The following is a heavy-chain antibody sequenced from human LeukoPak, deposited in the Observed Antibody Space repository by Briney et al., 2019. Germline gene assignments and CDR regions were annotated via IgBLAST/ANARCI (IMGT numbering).Heavy chain of an antibody. CDR1: GYIFTNYW. CDR3: ARLYGSGTHVDY. Sequence: GEPLKISCKGSGYIFTNYWIGWVRQMPGKGLEWMGTIYPADSDTRYSPSFQGQVTISADKSISTAYLQWSGLKASDTAMYYCARLYGSGTHVDYWGQGTLVTVSS. D-gene: IGHD3-10*01. J-gene: IGHJ4*02. CDR2: IYPADSDT. V-gene: IGHV5-51*01.